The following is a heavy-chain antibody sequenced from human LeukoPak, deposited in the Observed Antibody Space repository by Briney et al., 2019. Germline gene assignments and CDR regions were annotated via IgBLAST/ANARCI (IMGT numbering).Heavy chain of an antibody. CDR2: INPNSGGT. V-gene: IGHV1-2*02. J-gene: IGHJ3*02. CDR1: GYTFTAYY. D-gene: IGHD3-22*01. CDR3: ARDYYDSSGFGAFDI. Sequence: GASVKVSCKASGYTFTAYYMHWVRQAPGQGLECMGWINPNSGGTNYAQKFQGRVTMTRDTSISTAYMELSRLRSDDTAVYYCARDYYDSSGFGAFDIWGQGTMVTVSS.